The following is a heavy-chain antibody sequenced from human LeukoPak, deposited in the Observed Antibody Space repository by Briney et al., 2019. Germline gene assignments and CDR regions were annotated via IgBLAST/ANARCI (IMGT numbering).Heavy chain of an antibody. Sequence: SETLSLTCTVSGGSISTSDYYWGWIRQPPGKGLEWIGNIFYSGSTYYSPSLKSRVTISLDTSRNQFSLKLNSVTAADTAVYYCAKSHGYGLVDIWGQGTMVTVSS. CDR1: GGSISTSDYY. CDR2: IFYSGST. CDR3: AKSHGYGLVDI. V-gene: IGHV4-39*07. J-gene: IGHJ3*02. D-gene: IGHD3-10*01.